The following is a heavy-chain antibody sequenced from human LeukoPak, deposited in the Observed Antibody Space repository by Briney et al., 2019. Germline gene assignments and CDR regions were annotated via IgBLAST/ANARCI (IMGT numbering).Heavy chain of an antibody. Sequence: GESLKISCKGSGYGFTSYWIGWVRQMPGKGLEWMGIIYPGDSDTRYSPSFQGQVTISADKSISTAYLQWSSLKASDTAMYYCARFQAQQQLVPGFDYWGQGTLVTVSS. CDR2: IYPGDSDT. CDR3: ARFQAQQQLVPGFDY. D-gene: IGHD6-13*01. CDR1: GYGFTSYW. J-gene: IGHJ4*02. V-gene: IGHV5-51*01.